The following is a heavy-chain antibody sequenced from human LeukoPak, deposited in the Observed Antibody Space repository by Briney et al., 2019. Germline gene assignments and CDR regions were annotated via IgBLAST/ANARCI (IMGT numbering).Heavy chain of an antibody. V-gene: IGHV3-74*01. CDR1: GFTFSSYW. J-gene: IGHJ4*02. D-gene: IGHD4-17*01. Sequence: GGSLRLSCAASGFTFSSYWMHWVRQAPGKGLVWVSRINSDGSSTSYADSVKGRFTISRDNSKNTLYLQMNSLRAEDTAVYYCAKDSPHDYGDYLDYWGQGTLVTVSS. CDR2: INSDGSST. CDR3: AKDSPHDYGDYLDY.